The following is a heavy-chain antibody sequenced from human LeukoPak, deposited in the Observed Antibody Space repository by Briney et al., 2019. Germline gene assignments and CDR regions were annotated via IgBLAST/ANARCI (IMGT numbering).Heavy chain of an antibody. V-gene: IGHV3-23*01. J-gene: IGHJ4*02. CDR2: ISGGGGTT. CDR1: GFTFKNYD. Sequence: PGGSLRLSCAASGFTFKNYDMSWVRQAPGKGLEWVSGISGGGGTTYYADSVKGRFTISRDNAKNTLYLQIDSLRAEDTAVYYCAKYTARAAVPGPDHWGQRTLVTVSS. CDR3: AKYTARAAVPGPDH. D-gene: IGHD6-13*01.